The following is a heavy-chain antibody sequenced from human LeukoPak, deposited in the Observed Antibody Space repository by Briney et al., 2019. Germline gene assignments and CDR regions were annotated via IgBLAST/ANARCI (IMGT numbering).Heavy chain of an antibody. Sequence: ASVKVSCKASGYTFTGCYMHWVRQAPGQGVEWMGWINPNSGGTNYAQKFQGRVTMTRDTSISTAYMELSRLRSDDTAVYYCARDNDDSSGWLEYYFDYWGQGTLVTVSS. J-gene: IGHJ4*02. CDR2: INPNSGGT. V-gene: IGHV1-2*02. D-gene: IGHD3-22*01. CDR1: GYTFTGCY. CDR3: ARDNDDSSGWLEYYFDY.